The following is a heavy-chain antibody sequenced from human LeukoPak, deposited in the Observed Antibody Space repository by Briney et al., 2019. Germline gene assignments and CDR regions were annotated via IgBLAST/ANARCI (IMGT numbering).Heavy chain of an antibody. J-gene: IGHJ4*02. CDR1: GFTFSTYA. CDR2: ITGSGGST. V-gene: IGHV3-23*01. D-gene: IGHD4-17*01. Sequence: GGSLTLSCAASGFTFSTYAASWVRQAPGKGLEWVSAITGSGGSTYYADSVKGRFTISRDNSKNTLYLQMNSLRAEDTAVYYCARAKGDYVPYYFDYWGQGTLVTVSS. CDR3: ARAKGDYVPYYFDY.